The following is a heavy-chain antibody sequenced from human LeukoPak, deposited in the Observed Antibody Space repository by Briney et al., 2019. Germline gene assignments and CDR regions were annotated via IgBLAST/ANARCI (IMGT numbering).Heavy chain of an antibody. CDR2: IYTSGST. J-gene: IGHJ6*02. Sequence: PSETLSLTCTVSGGSISSYYWSWIRQPAGKGLEWIGRIYTSGSTNYNPSLKSRVTMSVDTSKNQFSLKLSSVTAADTAVYYCARVPPRYVSGWNYGMDVWGQGTTVTVSS. CDR3: ARVPPRYVSGWNYGMDV. CDR1: GGSISSYY. V-gene: IGHV4-4*07. D-gene: IGHD6-19*01.